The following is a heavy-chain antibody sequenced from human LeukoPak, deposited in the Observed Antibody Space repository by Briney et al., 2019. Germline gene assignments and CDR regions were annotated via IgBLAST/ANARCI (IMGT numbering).Heavy chain of an antibody. CDR3: ARVYSNSPEYGMDV. CDR2: IWYDGTNK. CDR1: GFSFSSYG. Sequence: GGSLRLSCAASGFSFSSYGMHWVRQAAGEGLEWVAVIWYDGTNKYYADSVKGRFTISRDNSKNTLYLQMNSPRAEDTAVYYCARVYSNSPEYGMDVWGQGTTVTVSS. J-gene: IGHJ6*02. V-gene: IGHV3-33*01. D-gene: IGHD2/OR15-2a*01.